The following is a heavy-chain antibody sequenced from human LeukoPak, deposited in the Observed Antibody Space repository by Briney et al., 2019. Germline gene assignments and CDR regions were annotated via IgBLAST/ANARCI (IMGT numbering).Heavy chain of an antibody. CDR2: INHSGST. Sequence: SQTLSLTCTVSGGSISSGDYYWSWIRQPPGKGLEWIGEINHSGSTNYNPSLKSRVTISVDTSKNQFSLKLSSVTAADTAVYYCARRRWRTNYFDYWGQGTLVTVSS. CDR3: ARRRWRTNYFDY. D-gene: IGHD1/OR15-1a*01. J-gene: IGHJ4*02. CDR1: GGSISSGDYY. V-gene: IGHV4-30-4*08.